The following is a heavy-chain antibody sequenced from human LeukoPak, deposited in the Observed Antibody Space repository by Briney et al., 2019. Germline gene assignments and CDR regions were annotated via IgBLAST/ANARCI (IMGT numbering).Heavy chain of an antibody. J-gene: IGHJ6*03. Sequence: SETLSLTCIVSGGSISIYYWSWIRQPPGKGLEWIGSIYYNGSTNYNPSLKSRVTISVDTSQNQFSLRLSSVTAADTAVYFCARESSSHDYYKDVWVKGTTVTVSS. D-gene: IGHD6-6*01. CDR2: IYYNGST. CDR1: GGSISIYY. CDR3: ARESSSHDYYKDV. V-gene: IGHV4-59*01.